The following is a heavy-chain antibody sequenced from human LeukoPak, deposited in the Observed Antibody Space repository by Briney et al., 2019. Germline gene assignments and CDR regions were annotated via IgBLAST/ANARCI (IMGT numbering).Heavy chain of an antibody. J-gene: IGHJ5*02. CDR3: AIRRGNANWFDP. Sequence: ASVKVSCKASSYTFTSYGISWVRQAPGQGLEWMGWISAYNGNTNYAQKLQGRVTMTTDTSTSTAYMELRSLRSDDTAVYYCAIRRGNANWFDPWGQGTLVTVSS. V-gene: IGHV1-18*01. CDR2: ISAYNGNT. D-gene: IGHD1-14*01. CDR1: SYTFTSYG.